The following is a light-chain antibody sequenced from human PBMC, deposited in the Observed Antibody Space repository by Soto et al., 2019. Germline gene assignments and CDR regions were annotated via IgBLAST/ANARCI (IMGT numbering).Light chain of an antibody. Sequence: QSALTQPPSASGSPGQSVTISCTGTSSDVGSYNYVSWYQHHPGKAPKLMISEVSRRPSGVPDRFSGSKSGNTASLTVSGLQAEDEADYYCSSYAGGSFYVFGTGTKLTVL. CDR2: EVS. CDR3: SSYAGGSFYV. J-gene: IGLJ1*01. CDR1: SSDVGSYNY. V-gene: IGLV2-8*01.